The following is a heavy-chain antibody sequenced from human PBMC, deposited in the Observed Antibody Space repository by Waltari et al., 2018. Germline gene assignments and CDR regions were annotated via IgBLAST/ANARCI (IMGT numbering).Heavy chain of an antibody. CDR3: ARGNMITFGGPYPPYWFDP. D-gene: IGHD3-16*01. J-gene: IGHJ5*02. Sequence: QVQLQESGPGLVKPSETLSLTCTVSGGSISSHYWSWIRQPPGKGLEWIGYIYYSGSTNYNPTLTSRVTISVDTSKNQFSLKLSSVTAADTAVDYCARGNMITFGGPYPPYWFDPWGQGTLVTVSS. V-gene: IGHV4-59*11. CDR1: GGSISSHY. CDR2: IYYSGST.